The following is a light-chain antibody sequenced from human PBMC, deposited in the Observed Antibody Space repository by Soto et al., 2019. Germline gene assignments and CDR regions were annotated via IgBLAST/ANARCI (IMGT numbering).Light chain of an antibody. V-gene: IGKV1-5*03. CDR1: QSISSW. J-gene: IGKJ1*01. CDR3: QQYDTYST. Sequence: DIQMTQSPSTLSASVGDRVTITCRASQSISSWLAWYQQKPGKAPKLLIYKASSLERGVPSRFSGSGSGTDFTLTISSLQPDDFATYYCQQYDTYSTFGQGTKVEVK. CDR2: KAS.